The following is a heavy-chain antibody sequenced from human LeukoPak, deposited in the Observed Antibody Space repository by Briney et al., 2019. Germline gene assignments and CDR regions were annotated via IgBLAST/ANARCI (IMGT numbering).Heavy chain of an antibody. CDR2: SNPEDGET. J-gene: IGHJ4*02. V-gene: IGHV1-24*01. CDR1: GYTLTELS. CDR3: VTDGLELWGH. Sequence: ASVQVSCKVSGYTLTELSMYWVRQAPGQGLEWMGGSNPEDGETIYAQKFQSRVTITEDTSTDRAYMELSSLRSEDTDMYYYVTDGLELWGHWCQGTLVTVSS. D-gene: IGHD1-7*01.